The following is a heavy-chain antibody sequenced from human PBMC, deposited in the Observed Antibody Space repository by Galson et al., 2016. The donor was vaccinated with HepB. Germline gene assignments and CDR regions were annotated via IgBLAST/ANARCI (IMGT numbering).Heavy chain of an antibody. J-gene: IGHJ6*02. CDR3: ARDRHQYSSGWYVGGMDV. Sequence: SVKVSCKASGYTFTSYGISWVRQAPGQGLEWMGWISAYNGNTNSAQKLQGRVTMTTNTSTSTAYMELRSLRSDDTAVYYCARDRHQYSSGWYVGGMDVWGQGTTVTVSS. V-gene: IGHV1-18*01. D-gene: IGHD6-19*01. CDR1: GYTFTSYG. CDR2: ISAYNGNT.